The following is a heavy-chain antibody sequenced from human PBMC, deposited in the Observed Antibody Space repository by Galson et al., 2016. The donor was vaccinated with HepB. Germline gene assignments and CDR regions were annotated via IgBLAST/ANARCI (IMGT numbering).Heavy chain of an antibody. Sequence: SLRLSCAASGFTFSRFAMHWVRQAPGKGLEWVTVISFDASTKNYADSVKGRFTISRDNSKNTLYLQMNSLRAEDTAVYYCARTLGPTTAGVYFDFWGQGTLVTVSS. D-gene: IGHD1-26*01. CDR2: ISFDASTK. CDR1: GFTFSRFA. V-gene: IGHV3-30*04. J-gene: IGHJ4*02. CDR3: ARTLGPTTAGVYFDF.